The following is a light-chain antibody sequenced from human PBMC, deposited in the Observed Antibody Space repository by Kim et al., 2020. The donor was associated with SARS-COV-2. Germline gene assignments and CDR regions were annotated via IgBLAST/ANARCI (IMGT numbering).Light chain of an antibody. Sequence: GPSSNITCTGTSSDVVRYNLVSWYQQHPGKAPKLMIYEVSKRPSGVSNRFSGSKSGNTASLTISGLQAEDEADYYCCSYAGSSTLVFGGGTQLTVL. CDR3: CSYAGSSTLV. V-gene: IGLV2-23*02. CDR2: EVS. CDR1: SSDVVRYNL. J-gene: IGLJ2*01.